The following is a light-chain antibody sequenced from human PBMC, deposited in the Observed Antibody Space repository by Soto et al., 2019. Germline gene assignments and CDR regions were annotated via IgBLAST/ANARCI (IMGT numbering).Light chain of an antibody. V-gene: IGKV1-12*01. CDR2: AAS. CDR3: QQADSFPRT. Sequence: DIQMTQSPSSVSASVGDRVTITCRASQHISSWLAWYQQKPGKAPNLLIYAASNLQSGVPSRFSGSGSVTDFTLTISSLQPEDFATYYCQQADSFPRTFGQGTKLQIK. J-gene: IGKJ2*01. CDR1: QHISSW.